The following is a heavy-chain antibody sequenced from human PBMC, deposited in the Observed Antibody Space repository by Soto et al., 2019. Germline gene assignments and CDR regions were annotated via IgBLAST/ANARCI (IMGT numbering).Heavy chain of an antibody. CDR2: KHTSGTT. CDR3: ARGGEFYVLDV. CDR1: GCSISGYY. Sequence: DTLSLTCTVSGCSISGYYWTWIRQPAGKGLEWIGRKHTSGTTNYNPSLKSRVTMSIDTSTNQFSLNLSSVTAADTAVYYCARGGEFYVLDVWGQGTTVTVSS. J-gene: IGHJ6*02. D-gene: IGHD3-16*01. V-gene: IGHV4-4*07.